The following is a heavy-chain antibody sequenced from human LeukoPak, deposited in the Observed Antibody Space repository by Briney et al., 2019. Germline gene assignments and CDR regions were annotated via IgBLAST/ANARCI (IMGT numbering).Heavy chain of an antibody. J-gene: IGHJ6*03. V-gene: IGHV3-7*01. D-gene: IGHD1-1*01. CDR1: GFTFGTSW. CDR3: ARDPYNGAYSEGYYYYYMDV. Sequence: GGSLRLSCEASGFTFGTSWMDWVRQAPGKGLEWVANVNQGGTEKYYVDSVKGRFTISRDNAENSLYLQMNSLRFEDTAIYYCARDPYNGAYSEGYYYYYMDVWGKGTTVTVSS. CDR2: VNQGGTEK.